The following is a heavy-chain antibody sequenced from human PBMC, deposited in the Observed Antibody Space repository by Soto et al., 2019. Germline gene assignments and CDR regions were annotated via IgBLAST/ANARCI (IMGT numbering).Heavy chain of an antibody. D-gene: IGHD3-10*01. CDR1: GYTFTSYA. CDR3: ARDRAVVRGVISHYYYYGMDV. V-gene: IGHV1-3*01. Sequence: ASVKVSCKASGYTFTSYAMHWVRQAPGQRLEWMGWINAGNGNTKYSQKFQGRVTITRDTSASTAYMELSSLRSEDTAVYYCARDRAVVRGVISHYYYYGMDVWGQGTTVTSP. J-gene: IGHJ6*02. CDR2: INAGNGNT.